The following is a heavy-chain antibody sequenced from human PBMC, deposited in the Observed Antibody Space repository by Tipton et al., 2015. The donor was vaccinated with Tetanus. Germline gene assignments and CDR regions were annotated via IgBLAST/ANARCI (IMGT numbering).Heavy chain of an antibody. Sequence: TLSLTCTVSGGSVSSSGYFWGWIRQSPGKGLEWIGSINSGGTTYHNPSLKSRLIISADTSKNQFSLRLSSVTAADTAVYYCASYNIPYYFDDWGRGTLVTVSS. V-gene: IGHV4-39*07. D-gene: IGHD2-2*02. CDR3: ASYNIPYYFDD. J-gene: IGHJ4*02. CDR1: GGSVSSSGYF. CDR2: INSGGTT.